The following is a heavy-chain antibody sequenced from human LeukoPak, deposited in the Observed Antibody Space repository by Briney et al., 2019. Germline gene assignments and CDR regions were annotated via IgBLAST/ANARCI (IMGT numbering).Heavy chain of an antibody. CDR1: GYSISSGYY. CDR3: ARDAGPHDY. J-gene: IGHJ4*02. V-gene: IGHV4-38-2*02. CDR2: IYHSGST. Sequence: SETLSLTCTVSGYSISSGYYWGWIRQPPGKGLEWIGSIYHSGSTYYNPSLKSRVTISVDTSKNQFSLKLSSVTAADTAVYYCARDAGPHDYWGQGTLVTVSS.